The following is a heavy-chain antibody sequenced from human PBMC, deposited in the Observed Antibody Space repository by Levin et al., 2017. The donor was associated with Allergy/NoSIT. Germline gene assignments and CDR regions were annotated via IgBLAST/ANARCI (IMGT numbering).Heavy chain of an antibody. CDR3: ARDMETYDFWSASEY. J-gene: IGHJ4*02. CDR2: IGSSSAYI. V-gene: IGHV3-21*01. Sequence: PGGSLRLSCAASGFTFSSYSMNWVRQAPGKGLEWVSSIGSSSAYIYYADSVKGRFTISRDNAKNSLYLQLNSLTAEDTAVYYCARDMETYDFWSASEYWGQGTLVTVSS. D-gene: IGHD3-3*01. CDR1: GFTFSSYS.